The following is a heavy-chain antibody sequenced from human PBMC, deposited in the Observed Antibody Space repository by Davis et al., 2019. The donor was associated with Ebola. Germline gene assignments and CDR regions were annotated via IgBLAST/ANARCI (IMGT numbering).Heavy chain of an antibody. CDR1: GGSFSDYF. Sequence: SETLSLTCAVYGGSFSDYFWSWIRQSPGKGLEWIGKVSHDGVSDYNPSLMSRVTISVDTSKNQFSLNMNPVTAADTAVYYCARPMKTSISESGLGYTYFDHWSQGILVTVSS. V-gene: IGHV4-34*01. J-gene: IGHJ5*02. D-gene: IGHD1-1*01. CDR3: ARPMKTSISESGLGYTYFDH. CDR2: VSHDGVS.